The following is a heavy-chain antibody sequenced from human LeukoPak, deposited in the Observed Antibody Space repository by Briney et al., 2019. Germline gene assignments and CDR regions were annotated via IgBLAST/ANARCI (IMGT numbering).Heavy chain of an antibody. V-gene: IGHV3-33*08. CDR2: IWYDGSNK. Sequence: GGSLRLSCAASGRTFSNYAMTWVRQAPGKGLEWVAVIWYDGSNKYYADSVKGRFTISRDNSKNTLYLQMNSLRAEDTAVYYCARDKEGTFDYWGQGTLVTVSS. CDR3: ARDKEGTFDY. CDR1: GRTFSNYA. D-gene: IGHD1-1*01. J-gene: IGHJ4*02.